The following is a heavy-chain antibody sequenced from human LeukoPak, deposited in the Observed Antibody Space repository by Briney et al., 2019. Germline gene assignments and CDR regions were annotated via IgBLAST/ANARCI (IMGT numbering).Heavy chain of an antibody. CDR3: AREGFIVGATASWFDH. CDR1: GYTFTDYY. Sequence: ASVTVSYKSSGYTFTDYYMHGVRQAPGQGREGMGWINPNSGGTNYAQKVQGRVTITRDTAISTAYMELSTLRSDDTAVYYCAREGFIVGATASWFDHWGQGTLVTVSS. D-gene: IGHD1-26*01. J-gene: IGHJ5*02. CDR2: INPNSGGT. V-gene: IGHV1-2*02.